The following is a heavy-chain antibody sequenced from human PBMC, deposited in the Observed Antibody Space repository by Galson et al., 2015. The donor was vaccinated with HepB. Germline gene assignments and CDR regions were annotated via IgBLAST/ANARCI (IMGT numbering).Heavy chain of an antibody. D-gene: IGHD3-10*01. J-gene: IGHJ3*02. Sequence: SLRLSCAASGFTFSTYDMHWVRQGTGKGLEWVSGIDSDGETYYPGSVKGRFTISRENAKNSLYLQMNSLRAGDTAVYYCARENYFGSGRDAFDIWGQGTMVTVSS. CDR2: IDSDGET. V-gene: IGHV3-13*01. CDR1: GFTFSTYD. CDR3: ARENYFGSGRDAFDI.